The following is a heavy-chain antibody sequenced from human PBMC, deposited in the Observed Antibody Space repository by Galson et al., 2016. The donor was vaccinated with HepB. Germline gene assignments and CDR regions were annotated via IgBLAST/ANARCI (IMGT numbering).Heavy chain of an antibody. V-gene: IGHV3-23*01. CDR2: IDGPTPNT. CDR1: GFTFRNYA. Sequence: SLRLSCAASGFTFRNYALSRVRRAPGKGLEWVSHIDGPTPNTHYADSVRGRFSIYRDNSRDPLYLQMDSLTAEDSAIYYCTTWLSHHFDYWGQGTRVTVSS. D-gene: IGHD6-19*01. CDR3: TTWLSHHFDY. J-gene: IGHJ4*02.